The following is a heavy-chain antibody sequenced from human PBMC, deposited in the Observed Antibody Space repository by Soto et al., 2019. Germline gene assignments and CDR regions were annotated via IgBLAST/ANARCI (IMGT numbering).Heavy chain of an antibody. V-gene: IGHV1-18*01. CDR3: AKDLRFRDDYYFDY. Sequence: ASVNVSCKASGYTFTSYCISWVRQAPGQGLEWMGWISAYNGNTNYAQKLQGRVTMTTDTSTSTAYMELRSLRSDDTAVYYCAKDLRFRDDYYFDYWGQGTLVTVSS. CDR2: ISAYNGNT. CDR1: GYTFTSYC. J-gene: IGHJ4*02. D-gene: IGHD1-1*01.